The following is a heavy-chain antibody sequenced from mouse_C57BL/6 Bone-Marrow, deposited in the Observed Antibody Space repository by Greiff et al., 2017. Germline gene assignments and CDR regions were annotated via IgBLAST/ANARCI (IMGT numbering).Heavy chain of an antibody. D-gene: IGHD1-1*01. Sequence: EVLLVESGGGLVKPGGSLKLSCAASGFTFSDYGMHWVRQAPEKGLEWVAYISSGSGTIYYADTVKGRFTISRDNAKNTLFMQMTSLRSEDTAMYYCEWHPYYGSSYGYFDYWGQGTTLTVSS. CDR3: EWHPYYGSSYGYFDY. J-gene: IGHJ2*01. V-gene: IGHV5-17*01. CDR2: ISSGSGTI. CDR1: GFTFSDYG.